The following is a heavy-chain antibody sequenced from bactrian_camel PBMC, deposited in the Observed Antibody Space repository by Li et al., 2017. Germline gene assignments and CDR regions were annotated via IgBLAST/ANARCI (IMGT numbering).Heavy chain of an antibody. V-gene: IGHV3S53*01. J-gene: IGHJ4*01. CDR2: IGSDGKT. Sequence: HVQLVESGGGSVQAGGSLRLSCTASGYTHSTYCMGWFRQAPGKEREGVAVIGSDGKTNYADSVEGRFTISHDNAKNTLYLQMNSLKPEDTAIYYCAAAKGLPDLLRGGYLSARSYNYWGRGTQVTGS. CDR1: GYTHSTYC. D-gene: IGHD3*01. CDR3: AAAKGLPDLLRGGYLSARSYNY.